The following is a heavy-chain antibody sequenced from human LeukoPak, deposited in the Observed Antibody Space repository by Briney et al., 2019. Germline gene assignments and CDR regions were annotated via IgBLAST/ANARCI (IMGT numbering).Heavy chain of an antibody. CDR1: GFTFSSYG. J-gene: IGHJ4*02. Sequence: GGSLRLSCAASGFTFSSYGMHWVRQAPGKGLEWVAVVSYDGSKYYADSVKGRFTISRDNSKNTLYLQMNSLRAEDTAVYYCAKDSGWFRFDYWGQGTLVTVSS. CDR2: VSYDGSK. V-gene: IGHV3-30*18. CDR3: AKDSGWFRFDY. D-gene: IGHD6-13*01.